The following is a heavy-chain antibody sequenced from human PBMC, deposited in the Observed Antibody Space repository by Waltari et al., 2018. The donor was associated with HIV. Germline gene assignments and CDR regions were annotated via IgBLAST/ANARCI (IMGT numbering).Heavy chain of an antibody. CDR3: VRGGTHP. CDR1: GYSFNDYY. CDR2: VNPKNGVA. V-gene: IGHV1-2*02. D-gene: IGHD1-1*01. J-gene: IGHJ5*02. Sequence: QEQLVQSVAEVKKPGASVKVSCKASGYSFNDYYIHWIRQAPGQGLESVGWVNPKNGVAHYAQKFEGRVTISSDTSSRTVYMDFRRLTSDDTAVFYCVRGGTHPWGQGTLITVSS.